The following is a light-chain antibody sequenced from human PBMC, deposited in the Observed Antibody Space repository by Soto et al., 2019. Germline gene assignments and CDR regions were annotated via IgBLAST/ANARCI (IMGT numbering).Light chain of an antibody. CDR1: SGSVSTSYY. V-gene: IGLV8-61*01. CDR3: VLYMGSGIWV. Sequence: QTVVTQEPSFSVSPGRTVTLTCGLSSGSVSTSYYPSWYQQTPGQAPRTLIYSTNTRSSGGPDRFSGFTLGNKAALTITWAQADDESDYYCVLYMGSGIWVFGGGTQLTVL. J-gene: IGLJ3*02. CDR2: STN.